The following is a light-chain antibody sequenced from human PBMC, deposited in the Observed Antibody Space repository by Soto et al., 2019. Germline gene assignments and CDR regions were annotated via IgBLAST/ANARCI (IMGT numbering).Light chain of an antibody. CDR3: QHYGSSSWT. CDR2: DAS. J-gene: IGKJ1*01. V-gene: IGKV3-20*01. CDR1: QSVRSEP. Sequence: EIVLTQSPDTLSWSPGERATLSCRASQSVRSEPLAWYQQKRGEAPTLLVFDASSRASGTPARFNGSGSGTGFTLTISGLAPEDFAVDSCQHYGSSSWTFGQRTNMGIK.